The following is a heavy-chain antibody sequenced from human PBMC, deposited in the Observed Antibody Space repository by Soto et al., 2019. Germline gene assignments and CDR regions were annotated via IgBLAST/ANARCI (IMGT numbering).Heavy chain of an antibody. CDR1: GGSISSYY. D-gene: IGHD1-1*01. V-gene: IGHV4-59*08. Sequence: SETLSLTCTVSGGSISSYYWSWIRQPPGKGLEWIGYISYTGSTNYNPSLKSRVTISADTSKNQFSLKLSSATAADTAVYYCARIEVTLNWTGGMDVWGQGTTVTVSS. J-gene: IGHJ6*02. CDR3: ARIEVTLNWTGGMDV. CDR2: ISYTGST.